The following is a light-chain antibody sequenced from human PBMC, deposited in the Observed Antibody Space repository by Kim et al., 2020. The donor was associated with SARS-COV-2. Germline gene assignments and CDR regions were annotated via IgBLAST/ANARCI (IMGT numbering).Light chain of an antibody. CDR1: QSVSTS. Sequence: PGESATPACRASQSVSTSLGWYQQKPGQAPRLLIYDTYNRAAGIPARFSGSGSGTDFTLTISSLEPEDFAVYYCQQRRSWPPITFGQGTRLEIK. CDR2: DTY. V-gene: IGKV3-11*01. J-gene: IGKJ5*01. CDR3: QQRRSWPPIT.